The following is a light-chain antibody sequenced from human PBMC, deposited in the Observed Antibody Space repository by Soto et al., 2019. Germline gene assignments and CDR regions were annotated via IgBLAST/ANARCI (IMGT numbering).Light chain of an antibody. V-gene: IGLV2-14*03. CDR2: DVN. J-gene: IGLJ1*01. CDR3: CAYSTSGTHV. CDR1: SIDVGSYDY. Sequence: QSPLTQPASVSGSPGQSITFSCTGTSIDVGSYDYVSWHQQYPGKAPKLIIYDVNNRPSGVSSRFSGSKSGNTASLTISGLQTEDEADYYCCAYSTSGTHVFGTGTKLTVL.